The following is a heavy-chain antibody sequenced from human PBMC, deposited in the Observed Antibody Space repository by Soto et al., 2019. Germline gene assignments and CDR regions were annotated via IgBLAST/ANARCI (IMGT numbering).Heavy chain of an antibody. CDR1: GFTFSNAW. CDR3: TTAGPRGYCSSTSYLYPWSFDY. J-gene: IGHJ4*02. V-gene: IGHV3-15*01. CDR2: SKSKTDGGTT. Sequence: LRLSCAASGFTFSNAWMIWVRQAPGKGLEWVGRSKSKTDGGTTDYAAPVKGRFTISRDDSKNTLYLQMNSLKTEDTAVYYCTTAGPRGYCSSTSYLYPWSFDYWGQGTLVTVSS. D-gene: IGHD2-2*01.